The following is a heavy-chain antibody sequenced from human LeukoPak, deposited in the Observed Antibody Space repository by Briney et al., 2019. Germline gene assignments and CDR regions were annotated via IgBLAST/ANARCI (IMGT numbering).Heavy chain of an antibody. V-gene: IGHV1-2*04. D-gene: IGHD2-21*02. CDR2: INPNSGGT. Sequence: ASVKVSCKASGGTFSSYAISWVRQAPGQGLEWMGWINPNSGGTNYAQKFQGWVTMTRDTSISTAYMELSRLRSDDTAVYYCARLYCGGDCDDYWGQGTLVTVSS. CDR1: GGTFSSYA. J-gene: IGHJ4*02. CDR3: ARLYCGGDCDDY.